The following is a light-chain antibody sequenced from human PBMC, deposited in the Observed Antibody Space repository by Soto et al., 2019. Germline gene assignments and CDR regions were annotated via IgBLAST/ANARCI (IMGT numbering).Light chain of an antibody. J-gene: IGKJ1*01. Sequence: EIVLTQAPGTLSLSPGERATLSFSASQSVNSNYLAWYQKKSGQAPRLLIYAASSRATGIPDRFTGSGSGTDFTLTISRLEPEDFAVYYCQQFGSSPTFGQGTKVDIK. V-gene: IGKV3-20*01. CDR2: AAS. CDR1: QSVNSNY. CDR3: QQFGSSPT.